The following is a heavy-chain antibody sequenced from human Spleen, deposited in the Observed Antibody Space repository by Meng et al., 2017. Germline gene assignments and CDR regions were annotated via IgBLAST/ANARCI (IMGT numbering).Heavy chain of an antibody. Sequence: VKLHQWGAGLLEPSEPLSLPCVVSGGPFSGYFWSWIRQPPGKGLEWIGEINHSGSTSYNPSLKSRVTISVDTSQNNLSLKLSSVTAADSAVYYCARGPTTMAHDFDYWGQGTLVTVSS. CDR2: INHSGST. CDR3: ARGPTTMAHDFDY. V-gene: IGHV4-34*01. D-gene: IGHD4-11*01. CDR1: GGPFSGYF. J-gene: IGHJ4*02.